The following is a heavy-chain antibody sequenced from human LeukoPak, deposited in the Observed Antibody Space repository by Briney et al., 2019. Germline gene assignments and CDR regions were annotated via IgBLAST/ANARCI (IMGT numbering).Heavy chain of an antibody. CDR1: GFTFSDHY. D-gene: IGHD3-16*01. J-gene: IGHJ2*01. Sequence: HAGGSLRLSCAASGFTFSDHYMDWVRQAPEKGLEWVGRNKNKANSYTTEYAASVRGRFTVSRDDSKNSFYLQMNSLKTEDTAVCFCARVALRSCNHDYCSRYFDLWGRGTLVTVSS. V-gene: IGHV3-72*01. CDR3: ARVALRSCNHDYCSRYFDL. CDR2: NKNKANSYTT.